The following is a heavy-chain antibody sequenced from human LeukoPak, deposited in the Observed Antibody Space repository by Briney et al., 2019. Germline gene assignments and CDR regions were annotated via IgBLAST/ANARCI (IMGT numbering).Heavy chain of an antibody. CDR2: ISYDGSNK. J-gene: IGHJ3*02. CDR3: ARDGRYWGDI. CDR1: GISFSSHG. D-gene: IGHD3-16*01. Sequence: PGGSLRLSCAASGISFSSHGMHWVRKAPGKGLEWVAVISYDGSNKYYADSVKGRFTISRDNSKNTLYLQMNSLRAEDTAVYYCARDGRYWGDIWGQGTMVTVSS. V-gene: IGHV3-30*19.